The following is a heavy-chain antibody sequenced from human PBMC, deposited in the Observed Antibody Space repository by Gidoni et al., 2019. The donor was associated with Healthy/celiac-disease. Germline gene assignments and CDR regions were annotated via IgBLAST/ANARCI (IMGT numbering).Heavy chain of an antibody. CDR3: ARDRLDYGGNSLDY. D-gene: IGHD4-17*01. J-gene: IGHJ4*02. CDR2: ISYDGSNK. V-gene: IGHV3-30-3*01. CDR1: GFTFSSYA. Sequence: QVQLVESGGGVVQPGRSLRLSCAASGFTFSSYAMHWVRQAPGKGLEWVAVISYDGSNKYYADSVKGRFTISRDNSKNTLYLQMNSLRAEDTAVYYCARDRLDYGGNSLDYWGQGTLVTVSS.